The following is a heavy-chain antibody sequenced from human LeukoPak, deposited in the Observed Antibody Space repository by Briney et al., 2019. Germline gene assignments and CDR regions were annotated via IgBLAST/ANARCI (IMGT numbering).Heavy chain of an antibody. J-gene: IGHJ6*02. Sequence: ASVKVSCKASGYTFTDYYMHWVRQAPGQGLEWMGWINPNSGDTKYAQKFQGRVTMSRDTSISTAYMELSRLRSDDTAVYYCAKVRPPNYYYYGMDVWGQGTTVTVSS. V-gene: IGHV1-2*02. CDR3: AKVRPPNYYYYGMDV. CDR2: INPNSGDT. CDR1: GYTFTDYY.